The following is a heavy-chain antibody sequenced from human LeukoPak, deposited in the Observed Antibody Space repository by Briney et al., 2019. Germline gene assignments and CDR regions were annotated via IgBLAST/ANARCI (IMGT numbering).Heavy chain of an antibody. V-gene: IGHV4-31*03. J-gene: IGHJ5*02. CDR2: IYYSGST. CDR1: NDSITSGAYY. D-gene: IGHD6-13*01. CDR3: ARDLAAAGSFDP. Sequence: NPSETLSLTCTVSNDSITSGAYYWTWIRQHPGKGLEWIGYIYYSGSTYYNPSLKSRISMSVDTSKNQFSLKLNSVTAADTAVYHCARDLAAAGSFDPWGQGTLVTVSS.